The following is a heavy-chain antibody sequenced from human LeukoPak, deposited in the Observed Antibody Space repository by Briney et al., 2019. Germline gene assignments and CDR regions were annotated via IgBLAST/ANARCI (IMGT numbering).Heavy chain of an antibody. CDR2: IYPGDSDT. D-gene: IGHD3-3*01. V-gene: IGHV5-51*01. J-gene: IGHJ6*03. CDR1: GYSFTSYW. CDR3: ARSRGFWSGPYPAKGYYYYMDV. Sequence: GESLKISCKGSGYSFTSYWIGWVRQMPGKGLEWMGIIYPGDSDTRYSPSFQGQVTISADKSISTAYLQWSSLKASDTAMYYCARSRGFWSGPYPAKGYYYYMDVWGKGTTVTVSS.